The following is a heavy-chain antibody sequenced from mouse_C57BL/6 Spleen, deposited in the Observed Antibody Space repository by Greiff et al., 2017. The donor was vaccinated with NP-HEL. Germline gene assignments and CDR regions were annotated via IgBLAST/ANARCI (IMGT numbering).Heavy chain of an antibody. V-gene: IGHV2-4*01. Sequence: VKLQESGPGLVQPSQSLSITCTVSGFSLTSYGVHWVRQPPGKGLEWLGVIWSGGSTDYNAAFISRLSISKDNSKSQVFFKMNSLQADDTAIYYCAKNYGNFLYYFDYWGQGTTLTVSS. CDR2: IWSGGST. CDR1: GFSLTSYG. D-gene: IGHD2-1*01. CDR3: AKNYGNFLYYFDY. J-gene: IGHJ2*01.